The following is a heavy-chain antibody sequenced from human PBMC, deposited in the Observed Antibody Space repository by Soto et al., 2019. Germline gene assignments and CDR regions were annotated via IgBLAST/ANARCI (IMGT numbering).Heavy chain of an antibody. Sequence: QVQLVQSGAEVKKPGSSVKVSCKASGGTFSSYAISWVRHAPGQGLEWMGGIIPIFGTANYAQKFQGRVTITADESTSTAYMELSSLRSEDTAVYYCARSTVGLSRTHWYFDLWCRGTLVTVSS. V-gene: IGHV1-69*01. D-gene: IGHD1-26*01. CDR3: ARSTVGLSRTHWYFDL. J-gene: IGHJ2*01. CDR2: IIPIFGTA. CDR1: GGTFSSYA.